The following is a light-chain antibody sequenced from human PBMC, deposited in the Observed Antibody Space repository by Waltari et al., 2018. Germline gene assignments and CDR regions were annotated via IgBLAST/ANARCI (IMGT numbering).Light chain of an antibody. CDR2: VNSDGSH. Sequence: QLVLTQSPSASASLGASVKLTCTLSSGHTTNSIAWLQQKPEKGPRYLMKVNSDGSHNKGVEIPDRFSGSSSGAERYLTISSLQSEDEADYYCQTGGHGTWVFGGGTRLTVL. CDR1: SGHTTNS. V-gene: IGLV4-69*01. CDR3: QTGGHGTWV. J-gene: IGLJ3*02.